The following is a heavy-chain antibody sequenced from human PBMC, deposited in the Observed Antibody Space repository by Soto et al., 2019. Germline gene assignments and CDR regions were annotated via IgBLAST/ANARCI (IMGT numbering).Heavy chain of an antibody. CDR1: GGSSSGYY. D-gene: IGHD3-10*01. Sequence: KPSETLSLTCAVYGGSSSGYYLSWIRQPQGKGLEWSGEINHSGSTNNNPSLKSLVTISVATSKTQLSLKLSSVTAADTAVYYCARGCHCYGSGRFGCWGQRSLVTVSS. J-gene: IGHJ4*02. CDR2: INHSGST. V-gene: IGHV4-34*01. CDR3: ARGCHCYGSGRFGC.